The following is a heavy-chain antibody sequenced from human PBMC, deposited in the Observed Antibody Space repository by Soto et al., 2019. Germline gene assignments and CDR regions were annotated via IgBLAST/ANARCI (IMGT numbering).Heavy chain of an antibody. V-gene: IGHV3-23*01. Sequence: GGSLRLSCAASGFTFSSYAMSWVRQAPGKGLEWVSAISGSGGSTYYADSVKGRFTISRDNSKNTLYLQMNSLRAEDTAVYYCAKDRCSGGSCYSDRDYWGQGTLVTVSS. CDR3: AKDRCSGGSCYSDRDY. D-gene: IGHD2-15*01. J-gene: IGHJ4*02. CDR1: GFTFSSYA. CDR2: ISGSGGST.